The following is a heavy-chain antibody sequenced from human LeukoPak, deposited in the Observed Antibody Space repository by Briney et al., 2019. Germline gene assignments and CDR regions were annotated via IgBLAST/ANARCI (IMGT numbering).Heavy chain of an antibody. CDR1: GFTFSSYW. V-gene: IGHV3-74*01. Sequence: GGSLRLSCAASGFTFSSYWMHWVRQAPGKGLVWVSRINSDGSSTSYADSVKGRFTISRDNAKNTLYLQMNSLRAEDTAVYYCARASHEISYSFIYFEDLTTVTHFDYWGQGTLVTVSS. J-gene: IGHJ4*02. CDR3: ARASHEISYSFIYFEDLTTVTHFDY. D-gene: IGHD4-17*01. CDR2: INSDGSST.